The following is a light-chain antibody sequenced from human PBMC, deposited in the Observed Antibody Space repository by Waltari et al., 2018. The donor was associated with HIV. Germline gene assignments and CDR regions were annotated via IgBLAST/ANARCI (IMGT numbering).Light chain of an antibody. CDR3: QVWGATNDWV. CDR1: IFGFEN. CDR2: DDR. J-gene: IGLJ3*02. Sequence: SYVLTQPPSVSVAPNRPPPFPGKGGIFGFENATWYRQRSGQAPEVVIHDDRDRAPGIPGRIIGSNSGDMATLTIASAEAGDEAVYYCQVWGATNDWVFGGGTKLTVL. V-gene: IGLV3-21*02.